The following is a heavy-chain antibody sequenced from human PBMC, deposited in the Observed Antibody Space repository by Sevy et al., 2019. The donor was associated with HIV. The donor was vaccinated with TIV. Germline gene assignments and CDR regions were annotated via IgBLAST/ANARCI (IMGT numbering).Heavy chain of an antibody. J-gene: IGHJ4*02. CDR1: GFTFSDYY. V-gene: IGHV3-30*18. Sequence: GGSLRLSCAASGFTFSDYYMHWVRQAPGKGLEWVAVISYDGRNNKYNADSVKGRFTISRDNSKNTLYLQMNSLRVEDTAIYYCAKDRGEILHSAFDYWGQGTLVTVSS. CDR2: ISYDGRNNK. CDR3: AKDRGEILHSAFDY. D-gene: IGHD3-16*01.